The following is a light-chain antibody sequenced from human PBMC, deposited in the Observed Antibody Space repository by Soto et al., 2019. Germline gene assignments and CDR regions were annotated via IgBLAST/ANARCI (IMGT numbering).Light chain of an antibody. CDR3: QHYGSSVFT. J-gene: IGKJ3*01. CDR2: GAS. CDR1: QSISSTY. Sequence: EIVLTQSPGTLSLSPGEGATLSCRASQSISSTYLAWYQQKPGQAPRLLIYGASSRATGIPDRFSGSGSGTDFTLTISTLEPVDFAVYYCQHYGSSVFTFGPGTKVDV. V-gene: IGKV3-20*01.